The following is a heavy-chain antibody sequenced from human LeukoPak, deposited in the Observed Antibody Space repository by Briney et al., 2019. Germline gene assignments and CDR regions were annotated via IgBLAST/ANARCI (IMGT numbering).Heavy chain of an antibody. J-gene: IGHJ4*02. D-gene: IGHD1-26*01. CDR2: ISWNGGSI. V-gene: IGHV3-9*01. CDR3: SKGSGRFWTYFDH. Sequence: PGRALRLSCAASGFTFDDFAMHWVRQAPGKGLEWVAGISWNGGSIDYANSVRGRFIISRDNAENSLYLQVNSLRAEDTALYYCSKGSGRFWTYFDHWGQGALVTVSS. CDR1: GFTFDDFA.